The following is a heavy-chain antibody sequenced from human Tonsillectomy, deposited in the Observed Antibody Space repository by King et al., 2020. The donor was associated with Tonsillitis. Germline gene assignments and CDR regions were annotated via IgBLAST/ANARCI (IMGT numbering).Heavy chain of an antibody. CDR1: GFTFSSYG. D-gene: IGHD2-15*01. V-gene: IGHV3-30*02. CDR3: AKEWDVVVVAELVVGAFDN. Sequence: VQLVESGGGVVQPGGSLRLSCAASGFTFSSYGMHWVRQAPGKGLEWVAFIRYDGSNKYYADSVKGRFTISRENSKNTLYLQMNSLRAEDTAVYYCAKEWDVVVVAELVVGAFDNWGQGTMVTVSS. CDR2: IRYDGSNK. J-gene: IGHJ3*02.